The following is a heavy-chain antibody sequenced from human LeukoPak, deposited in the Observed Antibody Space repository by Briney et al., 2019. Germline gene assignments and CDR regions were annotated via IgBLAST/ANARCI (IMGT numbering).Heavy chain of an antibody. J-gene: IGHJ5*02. CDR3: LVRAPLLSSWFDP. CDR2: IYYSGST. Sequence: SETLSLTCTVSGGSISSSSYYWGWIRQPPGKGLEWIGSIYYSGSTYYNPSLKSRVTISVDTSRNQFSLKLSSVTAADTAVYYCLVRAPLLSSWFDPWGQGTLVTVSS. CDR1: GGSISSSSYY. V-gene: IGHV4-39*01. D-gene: IGHD2-15*01.